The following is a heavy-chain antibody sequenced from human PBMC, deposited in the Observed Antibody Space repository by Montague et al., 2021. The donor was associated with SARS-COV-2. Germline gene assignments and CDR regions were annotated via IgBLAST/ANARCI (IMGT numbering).Heavy chain of an antibody. CDR2: IYSGGST. Sequence: ETLSLTCSISGVSITSYYWSWVRQAPGKGLEWVSVIYSGGSTYYEDSVKGRFTISRDNSKNTLYLQMNSLRAEDTAVYYCARIPYGDVIWGQGTLVTVSS. V-gene: IGHV3-53*01. CDR1: GVSITSYY. CDR3: ARIPYGDVI. D-gene: IGHD2-21*01. J-gene: IGHJ4*02.